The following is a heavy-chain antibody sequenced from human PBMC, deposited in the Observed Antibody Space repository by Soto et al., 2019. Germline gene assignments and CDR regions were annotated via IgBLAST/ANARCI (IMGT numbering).Heavy chain of an antibody. CDR1: GYSFTDYH. CDR2: INPKSGGT. CDR3: ASPGDIVVVGDFYYGMDV. V-gene: IGHV1-2*04. Sequence: QVQFVQSGAEVKKPGASVRVSCKASGYSFTDYHIHWVRQAPGQGLEWLGRINPKSGGTSTAQKFQGWVTITADESTTTVYMALSSLTSDDTAVYYCASPGDIVVVGDFYYGMDVWGQGTTVIVSS. J-gene: IGHJ6*02. D-gene: IGHD2-2*01.